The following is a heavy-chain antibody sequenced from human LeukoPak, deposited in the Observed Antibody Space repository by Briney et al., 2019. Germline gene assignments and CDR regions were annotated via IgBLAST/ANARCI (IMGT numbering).Heavy chain of an antibody. V-gene: IGHV4-34*01. CDR1: GGSFCGDY. CDR2: INHSGST. J-gene: IGHJ6*03. Sequence: SQTLSLTCAVYGGSFCGDYWSSIRQPPGKGLEWSGEINHSGSTNYNPSLKSRVTISVYTSKNTFSLKLCSVTAADTAVYYWARLYPTAMVRGGIRRGDYYYYMDVWGKGTTVTISS. D-gene: IGHD3-10*01. CDR3: ARLYPTAMVRGGIRRGDYYYYMDV.